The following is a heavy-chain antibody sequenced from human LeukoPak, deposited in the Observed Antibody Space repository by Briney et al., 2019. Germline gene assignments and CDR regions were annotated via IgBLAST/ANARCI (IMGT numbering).Heavy chain of an antibody. CDR3: ARVTEYSSFQNWFDP. CDR2: IYSDGST. Sequence: GGSLRLSCAASGFIFSSNYMSWVRQAPGKGLEWVSVIYSDGSTYYADSVKGRFTISRDNSKNTLYLQMNSLRVEDTVVYFCARVTEYSSFQNWFDPWGQGTLVTVSS. J-gene: IGHJ5*02. V-gene: IGHV3-53*01. D-gene: IGHD6-6*01. CDR1: GFIFSSNY.